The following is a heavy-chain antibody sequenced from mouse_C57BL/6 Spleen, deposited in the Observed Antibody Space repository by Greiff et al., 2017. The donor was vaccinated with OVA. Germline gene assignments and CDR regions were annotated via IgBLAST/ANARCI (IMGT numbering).Heavy chain of an antibody. V-gene: IGHV5-16*01. CDR2: INYDGSST. CDR1: GFTFSDYY. D-gene: IGHD1-1*01. CDR3: AREGGLTVVSHWYFDV. J-gene: IGHJ1*03. Sequence: EVMLVESEGGLVQPGSSMKLSCTASGFTFSDYYMAWVRQVPEKGLEWVANINYDGSSTYYLDSLKSRFIISRDNAKNILYLQMSSLKSEDTATYYCAREGGLTVVSHWYFDVWGTGTTVTVSS.